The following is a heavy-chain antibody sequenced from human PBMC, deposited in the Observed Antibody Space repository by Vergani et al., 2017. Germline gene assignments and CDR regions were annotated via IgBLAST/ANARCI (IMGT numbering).Heavy chain of an antibody. CDR2: ISWNSGSI. V-gene: IGHV3-9*03. Sequence: EVQLVESGGGLVQPGRSLRLSCAASGFTFDDYAMHWVRQAPGKGLEWVSGISWNSGSIGYADSVKGRFTISRDNAKNSLYLQMNSLGAEDMALYYCAKEGGTEEYYFDYWGQGTLVTVSS. CDR3: AKEGGTEEYYFDY. J-gene: IGHJ4*02. CDR1: GFTFDDYA. D-gene: IGHD1-1*01.